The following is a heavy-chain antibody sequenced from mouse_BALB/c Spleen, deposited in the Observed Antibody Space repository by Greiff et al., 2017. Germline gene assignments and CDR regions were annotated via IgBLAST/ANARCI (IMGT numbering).Heavy chain of an antibody. CDR2: IRNKANGYTT. J-gene: IGHJ4*01. D-gene: IGHD2-4*01. CDR1: GFTFTDYY. V-gene: IGHV7-3*02. Sequence: EVQLVESGGGLVQPGGSLRLSCATSGFTFTDYYMSWVRQPPGKALEWLGFIRNKANGYTTEYSASVKGRFTISRDNSQSILYLQMNTLRAEDSATYYCAIYYDYDYAMDYWGQGTSVTVSS. CDR3: AIYYDYDYAMDY.